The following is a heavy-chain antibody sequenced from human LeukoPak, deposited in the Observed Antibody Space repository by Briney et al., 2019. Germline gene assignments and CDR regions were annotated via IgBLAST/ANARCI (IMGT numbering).Heavy chain of an antibody. J-gene: IGHJ4*02. V-gene: IGHV3-48*03. CDR2: ISGSGSSI. D-gene: IGHD6-19*01. Sequence: GGSLRLSCPASGFTFSNHEMNWVRQAPGKGLEWVLYISGSGSSIYYADPVKGRFTISRDNAKNSLYLQMNSLRAEDTAVYYCARGPYSSGWYYFDYWGQGTLVTVSS. CDR3: ARGPYSSGWYYFDY. CDR1: GFTFSNHE.